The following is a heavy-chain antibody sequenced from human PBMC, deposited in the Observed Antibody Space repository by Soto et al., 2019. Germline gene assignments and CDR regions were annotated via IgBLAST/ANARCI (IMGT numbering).Heavy chain of an antibody. V-gene: IGHV1-2*04. CDR1: GYTFTGYY. CDR3: ARDRAFLNYYDSSDYYSHYFDY. J-gene: IGHJ4*02. CDR2: INPKNGGT. Sequence: ASVKVSCKASGYTFTGYYMHWVRQAPGQGLEWMGWINPKNGGTNYAQKFQGWVTMTRDTSISTAYMELSRLKSDDTAVYYCARDRAFLNYYDSSDYYSHYFDYWGQGTLVTVYS. D-gene: IGHD3-22*01.